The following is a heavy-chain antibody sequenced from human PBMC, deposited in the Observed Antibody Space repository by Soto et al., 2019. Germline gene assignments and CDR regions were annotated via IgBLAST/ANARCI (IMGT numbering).Heavy chain of an antibody. V-gene: IGHV1-46*03. Sequence: ASVKVSCKASGYTFTSYYMHCVRQAPGQGLEWMGIINPSGGSTSYAQKFQGRVTMTRDTSTSTVYMELSSLRSEDTAVYYCARETTEGGAFDIWGQGTMVTVSS. D-gene: IGHD1-1*01. CDR1: GYTFTSYY. CDR2: INPSGGST. J-gene: IGHJ3*02. CDR3: ARETTEGGAFDI.